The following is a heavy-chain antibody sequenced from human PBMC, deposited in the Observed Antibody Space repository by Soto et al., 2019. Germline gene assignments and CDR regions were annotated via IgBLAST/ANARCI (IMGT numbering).Heavy chain of an antibody. J-gene: IGHJ4*02. CDR3: AGRDPGTSVDY. Sequence: PSETLSLTCAVSGGSFTSNNWWTWVRQPPGQGLERIGEIYRTGSTNYNPSLKSRVTISLDKSENQFSLKVTSLTAADTAVYYCAGRDPGTSVDYWGQGTLVTVSS. V-gene: IGHV4-4*02. CDR1: GGSFTSNNW. CDR2: IYRTGST. D-gene: IGHD1-7*01.